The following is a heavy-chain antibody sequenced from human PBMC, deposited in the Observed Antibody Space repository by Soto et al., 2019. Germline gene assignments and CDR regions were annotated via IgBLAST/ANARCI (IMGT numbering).Heavy chain of an antibody. J-gene: IGHJ4*02. CDR3: ARERGSYHFDY. D-gene: IGHD1-26*01. V-gene: IGHV4-59*01. CDR1: GGSISSYY. CDR2: IYYSGST. Sequence: SETLSLTCTVSGGSISSYYWSWIRQPPGKGLEWIGYIYYSGSTNYNPSLKSRVTISVDTSKNQFSLKLSSVTAADTAVYYCARERGSYHFDYWGQGTLVTVSS.